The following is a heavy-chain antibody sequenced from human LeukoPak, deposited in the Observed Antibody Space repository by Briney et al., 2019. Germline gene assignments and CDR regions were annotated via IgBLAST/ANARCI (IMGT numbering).Heavy chain of an antibody. CDR1: GYTFSSHG. J-gene: IGHJ4*02. Sequence: GGSLRLSCAVSGYTFSSHGLSWVRQAPGKGLEWVSAINGAADNPYYAETVKGLFTISRDNSNNTLYLQMHSLRAEDTAIYYCAKVSVCYGCYLDYWGQGTLVAVSS. V-gene: IGHV3-23*01. D-gene: IGHD3-16*01. CDR2: INGAADNP. CDR3: AKVSVCYGCYLDY.